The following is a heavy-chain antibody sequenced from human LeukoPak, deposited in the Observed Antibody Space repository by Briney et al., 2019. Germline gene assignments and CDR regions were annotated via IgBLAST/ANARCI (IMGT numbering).Heavy chain of an antibody. Sequence: PSETLSLTCNVSGVSFSTYYWSWIRQSPEKGLEWIGEVNHSGYTNYNPSLKGRVTISVDTSKNQFSLKLSSVTAADTAVYYCARQLYGSDYWGQGTLVTVSS. CDR3: ARQLYGSDY. D-gene: IGHD4-17*01. V-gene: IGHV4-34*01. J-gene: IGHJ4*02. CDR1: GVSFSTYY. CDR2: VNHSGYT.